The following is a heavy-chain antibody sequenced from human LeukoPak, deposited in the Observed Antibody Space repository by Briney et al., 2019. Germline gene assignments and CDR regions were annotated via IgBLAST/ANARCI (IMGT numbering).Heavy chain of an antibody. CDR1: GYTFTSYG. Sequence: ASVKVSCKASGYTFTSYGISWVRQAPGQGLEWMGWISGYNGNTNYAQKLQGRVTMTTDTSTSTAYMELRSLRSDDTAVYYCERYYYDSSGYPVGAFDIWGQGTMVTVSS. J-gene: IGHJ3*02. V-gene: IGHV1-18*01. CDR2: ISGYNGNT. D-gene: IGHD3-22*01. CDR3: ERYYYDSSGYPVGAFDI.